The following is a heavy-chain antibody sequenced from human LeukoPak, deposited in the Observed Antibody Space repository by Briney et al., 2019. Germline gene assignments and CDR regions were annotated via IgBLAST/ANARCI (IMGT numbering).Heavy chain of an antibody. CDR2: FDPEDGAR. CDR1: GDTVTGVS. D-gene: IGHD3/OR15-3a*01. CDR3: ATGYTYDFSLY. V-gene: IGHV1-24*01. Sequence: GASVRVSCTVSGDTVTGVSIHWVRQAPGDGGEWMGGFDPEDGARIFAQKFQGRVTMTEDTSTDTAYMDLSSLRSEDTAVYYCATGYTYDFSLYWGQGTLVTVSS. J-gene: IGHJ4*02.